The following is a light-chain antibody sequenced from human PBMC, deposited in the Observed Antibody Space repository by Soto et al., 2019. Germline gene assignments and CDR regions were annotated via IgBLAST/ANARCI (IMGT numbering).Light chain of an antibody. Sequence: IQMTPSPSSLAASVGYRVTITCRASQVISNYLAWFQQKPGQAPKSLIYAASSLQTGVPSKFSGSGAGTDFTLTISSLQPEHFATYYCQQYNSFPRLTFAGGTKVEIK. CDR3: QQYNSFPRLT. CDR2: AAS. CDR1: QVISNY. V-gene: IGKV1-16*02. J-gene: IGKJ4*01.